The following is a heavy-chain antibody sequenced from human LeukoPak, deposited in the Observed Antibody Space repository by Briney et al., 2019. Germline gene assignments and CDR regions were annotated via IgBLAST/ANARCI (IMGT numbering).Heavy chain of an antibody. V-gene: IGHV3-23*01. Sequence: PGGSLRLSCAASGFTFSSYAMSWVRQAPGKGLEWVSAISGSGGSTYYADSVKGRFTISRDNSKNTLYLQMNSLRAEDTAVYYCAKFNSRFGDPSGYYSLWGQGTLVTVSS. J-gene: IGHJ4*02. CDR2: ISGSGGST. D-gene: IGHD3-22*01. CDR3: AKFNSRFGDPSGYYSL. CDR1: GFTFSSYA.